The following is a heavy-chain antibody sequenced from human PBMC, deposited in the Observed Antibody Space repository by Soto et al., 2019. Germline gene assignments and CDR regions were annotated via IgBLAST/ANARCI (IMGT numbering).Heavy chain of an antibody. CDR2: IYYSGST. CDR3: ARAVNDFWSGFSYYFDY. CDR1: GGSISNYY. V-gene: IGHV4-59*01. Sequence: SETLSLTCTVSGGSISNYYLTWIRQPPGKGLEWIGYIYYSGSTKYNPSLKSRVIISVDTSKNLFSLKLSSVTAADTAVYYCARAVNDFWSGFSYYFDYWGQGALVTVSS. J-gene: IGHJ4*02. D-gene: IGHD3-3*01.